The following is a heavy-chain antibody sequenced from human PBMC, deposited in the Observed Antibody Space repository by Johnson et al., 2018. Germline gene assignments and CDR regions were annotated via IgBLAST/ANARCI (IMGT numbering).Heavy chain of an antibody. D-gene: IGHD6-19*01. J-gene: IGHJ1*01. V-gene: IGHV3-23*04. CDR3: AKSQRGIAVLLATYFQR. CDR1: GFTFSSYA. CDR2: ISGSSGRT. Sequence: VQLVESGGGLVQXGRSLRLSCKTSGFTFSSYAMSWVRQAPGMGLEWVSTISGSSGRTYYADSVKGRFSISRDNSKNTLYLQMNSLRVEDTAVFYCAKSQRGIAVLLATYFQRWGQGTLVTVSS.